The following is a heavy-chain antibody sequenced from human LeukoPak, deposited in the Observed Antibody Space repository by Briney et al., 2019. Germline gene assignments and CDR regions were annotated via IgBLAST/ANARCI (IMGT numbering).Heavy chain of an antibody. D-gene: IGHD6-19*01. CDR3: AKDVVGQQWLENY. CDR2: IQYDGSNK. Sequence: PGGSLTLSCAASGFSFENYNMNWVRQAPGKGLEWVAFIQYDGSNKLYGDSVKGRFTISRDNSKNTLYLQMNSLRPEDTAVYYCAKDVVGQQWLENYWGQGTLVTVSS. CDR1: GFSFENYN. J-gene: IGHJ4*02. V-gene: IGHV3-30*02.